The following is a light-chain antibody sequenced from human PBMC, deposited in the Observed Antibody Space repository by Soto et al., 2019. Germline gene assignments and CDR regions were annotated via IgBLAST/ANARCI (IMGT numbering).Light chain of an antibody. J-gene: IGLJ1*01. CDR1: SSNIGSNY. CDR2: RNN. V-gene: IGLV1-47*01. Sequence: QPVLTQPPSASGTPGQRVTISCSGSSSNIGSNYVCWYQQLPGTAPKLLISRNNQRPSGVPDRFSGSKSGTSASLAISGLRSEDEADYYCAAWDDSLSGFYVFGTGTKLTVL. CDR3: AAWDDSLSGFYV.